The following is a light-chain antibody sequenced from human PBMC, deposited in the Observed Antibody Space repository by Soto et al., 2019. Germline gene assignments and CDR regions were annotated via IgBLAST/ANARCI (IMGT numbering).Light chain of an antibody. J-gene: IGKJ3*01. V-gene: IGKV3-11*01. CDR2: DAS. Sequence: EIVLTQSPAILSLSPGERATVSCRASQSVGTYLDWFQQKLGQAPRLLIYDASNRATGIPARFSGSGSGTDFTLTISSLEPEDFAVYYCQQRSNWPPSGFTFGPGTKVDIK. CDR3: QQRSNWPPSGFT. CDR1: QSVGTY.